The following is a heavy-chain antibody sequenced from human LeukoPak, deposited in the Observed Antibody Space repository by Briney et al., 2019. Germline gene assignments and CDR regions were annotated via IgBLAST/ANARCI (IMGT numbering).Heavy chain of an antibody. CDR2: ISGSGGST. J-gene: IGHJ4*02. V-gene: IGHV3-23*01. CDR3: ANTPDYYGSGSYHFDY. D-gene: IGHD3-10*01. Sequence: GGSLRLSCAASGFTFSSYAMSWVRQAPGKGLEWVSAISGSGGSTYYADSVKGRFTISRDNSKNTLYLQMNSQRAEDTAVYYCANTPDYYGSGSYHFDYWGQGTLVTVSS. CDR1: GFTFSSYA.